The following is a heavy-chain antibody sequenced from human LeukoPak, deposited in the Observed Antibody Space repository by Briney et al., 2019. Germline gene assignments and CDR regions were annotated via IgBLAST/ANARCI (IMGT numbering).Heavy chain of an antibody. CDR1: GGSISSSSYY. D-gene: IGHD3-10*01. CDR2: IYYSGST. CDR3: ARQSWIRGIDY. J-gene: IGHJ4*02. Sequence: SETLSLTCTVSGGSISSSSYYWGWIRQPPGKGLEWIGSIYYSGSTYYNPSLKSRVIISVDTSKNQFSLKLSSVTAADTAVYYCARQSWIRGIDYWGQGTLVTVSS. V-gene: IGHV4-39*01.